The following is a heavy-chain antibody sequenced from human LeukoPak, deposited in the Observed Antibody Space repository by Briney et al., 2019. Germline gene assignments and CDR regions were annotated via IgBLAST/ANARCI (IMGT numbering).Heavy chain of an antibody. D-gene: IGHD5-24*01. V-gene: IGHV4-61*01. J-gene: IGHJ5*02. Sequence: PSETLSLTCSVSGDSFSSSPYYWGWIRQPPGKGLEWIGNTFSTSTLYNASLRSRVTILVDTSKNQFSLKLTSATAADTAIYYCARYNSHNYSAPGGQEPLVVVSS. CDR1: GDSFSSSPYY. CDR2: TFSTST. CDR3: ARYNSHNYSAP.